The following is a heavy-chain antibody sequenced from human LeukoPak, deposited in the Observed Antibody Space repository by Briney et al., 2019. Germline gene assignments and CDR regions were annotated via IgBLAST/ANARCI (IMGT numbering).Heavy chain of an antibody. CDR3: ARQEYCSGASCYTWFDP. Sequence: GESLKISCKGSGYSFSNYWIAWVRQMPGKGLEWMGIIYPADSDIRYSPSFQGQVTISADKSISTAYLQWNSLKASDTAMYYCARQEYCSGASCYTWFDPWGQGTLVTVSS. CDR2: IYPADSDI. CDR1: GYSFSNYW. J-gene: IGHJ5*02. D-gene: IGHD2-15*01. V-gene: IGHV5-51*01.